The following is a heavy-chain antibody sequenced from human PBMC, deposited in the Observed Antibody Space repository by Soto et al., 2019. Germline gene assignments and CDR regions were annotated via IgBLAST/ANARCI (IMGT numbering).Heavy chain of an antibody. CDR1: GFTFSSYG. Sequence: QVQLVESGGGVVQPGRSLRLSCAASGFTFSSYGMHWVRQAPGKGLEWVAVISYDGSNKYYADSVKGRFTISRDNSKNTLYLQMNSLRAEDTAVYYCATAPLEAARPRYFELWGRGTLVTVSS. CDR3: ATAPLEAARPRYFEL. V-gene: IGHV3-30*03. CDR2: ISYDGSNK. J-gene: IGHJ2*01. D-gene: IGHD6-6*01.